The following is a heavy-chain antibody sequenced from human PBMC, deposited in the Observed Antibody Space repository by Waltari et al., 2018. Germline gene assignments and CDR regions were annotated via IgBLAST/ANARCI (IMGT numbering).Heavy chain of an antibody. D-gene: IGHD3-10*01. Sequence: EVQLVQSGGGLVQPEGSLRLSCEASGFNLSVYWMSWVRQAPGKRLDWLANIKQDGSDKYYVDSVRGRFIISRDNAKNSLHLQMNSLRVEDAAIYFCARVSRGLEDSWGQGTLVTVSS. CDR1: GFNLSVYW. J-gene: IGHJ4*02. CDR3: ARVSRGLEDS. V-gene: IGHV3-7*04. CDR2: IKQDGSDK.